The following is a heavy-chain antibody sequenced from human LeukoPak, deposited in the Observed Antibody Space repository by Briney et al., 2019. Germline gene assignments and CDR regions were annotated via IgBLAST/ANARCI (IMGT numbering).Heavy chain of an antibody. V-gene: IGHV3-30*02. D-gene: IGHD1-7*01. Sequence: PGGSLRLSCAASGLPFSHSGMHWVRQAPGQGLEWVAFIRYDGSNKYYADSVKGRFTISRDNSKNALYLQMNSLRGEDTAVYYCFGITVTDVPYWGQGTLVTVSS. CDR2: IRYDGSNK. CDR1: GLPFSHSG. J-gene: IGHJ4*02. CDR3: FGITVTDVPY.